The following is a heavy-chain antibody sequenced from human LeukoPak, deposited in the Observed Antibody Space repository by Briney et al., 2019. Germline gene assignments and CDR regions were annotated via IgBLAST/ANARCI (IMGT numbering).Heavy chain of an antibody. J-gene: IGHJ4*02. CDR1: GFTFSSYW. CDR2: INSDGSST. CDR3: ARVAVTMVRGVPDY. D-gene: IGHD3-10*01. V-gene: IGHV3-74*01. Sequence: GGSLRLSCAASGFTFSSYWMHWVRQAPGKGLVWVSRINSDGSSTSYADSVKGRFTISRDNAKNTLYLQMNSLRAEDTAVYYCARVAVTMVRGVPDYWGQGTLVTVSS.